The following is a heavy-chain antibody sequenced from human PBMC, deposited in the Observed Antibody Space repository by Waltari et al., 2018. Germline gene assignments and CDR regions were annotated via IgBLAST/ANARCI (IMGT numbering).Heavy chain of an antibody. D-gene: IGHD3-10*01. V-gene: IGHV4-59*01. J-gene: IGHJ5*02. CDR3: AQHLHAGGNYYGSGNWFDP. Sequence: TVAGGSISSYYWSWIRQPPGKGLEWIGYIYYSWSTNANPSLKSRVTISVNTHNNQFSLKPSSLTPHEPAVSSSAQHLHAGGNYYGSGNWFDPWGQGTLVTVSS. CDR1: GGSISSYY. CDR2: IYYSWST.